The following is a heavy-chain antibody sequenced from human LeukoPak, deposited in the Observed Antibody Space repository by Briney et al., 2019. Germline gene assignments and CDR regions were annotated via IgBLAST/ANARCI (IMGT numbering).Heavy chain of an antibody. J-gene: IGHJ3*01. Sequence: SETLSLTCTVSGGPVSPYFWSWIRQSPGKGLECIGYIHASGRTKYNPSLESRVSISIDTSKNHFSLTLRSVTAADTAVYYCARLLRWSEDGFDVWGQGTVVAISS. CDR2: IHASGRT. CDR3: ARLLRWSEDGFDV. D-gene: IGHD2-15*01. V-gene: IGHV4-4*09. CDR1: GGPVSPYF.